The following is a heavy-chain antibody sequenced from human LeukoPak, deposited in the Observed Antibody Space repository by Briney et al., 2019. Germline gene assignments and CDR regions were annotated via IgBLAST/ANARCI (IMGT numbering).Heavy chain of an antibody. D-gene: IGHD4-17*01. V-gene: IGHV5-51*01. J-gene: IGHJ4*02. CDR1: GYKFTNYW. CDR3: ARPEYGASDL. Sequence: GESLKISCKGSGYKFTNYWSGWVRQMPGKGLGWMGIIYPGDSSTKYRPSLEGQVTISADKSINTAYLQWSSLKASDTAMYYCARPEYGASDLWGQGTLVTVSS. CDR2: IYPGDSST.